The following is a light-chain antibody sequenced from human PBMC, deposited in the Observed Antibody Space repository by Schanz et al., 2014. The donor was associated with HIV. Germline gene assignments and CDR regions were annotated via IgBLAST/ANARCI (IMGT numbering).Light chain of an antibody. CDR3: QQYKSYSGT. Sequence: DVHMTQSPSSLSASVGDNVTITCRASQNISTYLNWYQQRPGKAPKLLIYAALNLQSGVPSRFSGSGSGTDFTLTISSLQPDDFATYYCQQYKSYSGTFGQGTKVEVK. J-gene: IGKJ1*01. CDR2: AAL. V-gene: IGKV1-39*01. CDR1: QNISTY.